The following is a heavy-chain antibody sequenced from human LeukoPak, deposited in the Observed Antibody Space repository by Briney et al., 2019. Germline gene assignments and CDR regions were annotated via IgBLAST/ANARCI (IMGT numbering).Heavy chain of an antibody. Sequence: GGSLRLSCAASGFTFSSYAMSWVRQAPGKGLEWVSAISGSGGSTYYADSVKGRFTISRDNSKNTLYLQMNSLRAEDTAVYYCAKDGTSYYYGSGSYWHWFDPWGQGTLVTVSS. J-gene: IGHJ5*02. CDR1: GFTFSSYA. CDR2: ISGSGGST. CDR3: AKDGTSYYYGSGSYWHWFDP. V-gene: IGHV3-23*01. D-gene: IGHD3-10*01.